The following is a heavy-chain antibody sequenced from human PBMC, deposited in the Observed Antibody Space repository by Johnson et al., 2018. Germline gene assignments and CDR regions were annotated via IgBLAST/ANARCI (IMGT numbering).Heavy chain of an antibody. CDR1: GYTFTSYD. CDR3: AREPRGATSRDC. D-gene: IGHD1-26*01. V-gene: IGHV1-8*01. Sequence: QVQLVQSGAEVKKPGASVKVSCKASGYTFTSYDINWVRQATGQGLAWMGWMNPNSGNPGYAQKFQGRVTMTRNTSISTAYMELSRLRSEDTGVYYCAREPRGATSRDCWGQGTLVTVSS. CDR2: MNPNSGNP. J-gene: IGHJ4*02.